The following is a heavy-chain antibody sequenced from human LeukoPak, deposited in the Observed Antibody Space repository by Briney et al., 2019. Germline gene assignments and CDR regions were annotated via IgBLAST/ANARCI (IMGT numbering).Heavy chain of an antibody. CDR1: GGTFSSYT. V-gene: IGHV1-69*04. Sequence: ASVKVSCKASGGTFSSYTISWVRQAPGQGLEWMGRIIPILGIANYAQKFQGRVTTIADKSTSTAYMELSSLRSEDTAVYYCARDLLGYCSGGSCSHEYWGQGTLVTVSS. D-gene: IGHD2-15*01. J-gene: IGHJ4*02. CDR2: IIPILGIA. CDR3: ARDLLGYCSGGSCSHEY.